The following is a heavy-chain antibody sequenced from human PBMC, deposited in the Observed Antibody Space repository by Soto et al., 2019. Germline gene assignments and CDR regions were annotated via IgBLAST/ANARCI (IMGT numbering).Heavy chain of an antibody. CDR1: GDTFNFYS. Sequence: QVQLVQSGAEVKRPGSSVKVSCKASGDTFNFYSINWVRQAPGLGLEWMGRVNPIVSMSNYAQKFQGRVTMIADKSTCTAYMELSSLRSEDTAIYYCASSYGSGYRAFDYWGQGALVTVSS. CDR3: ASSYGSGYRAFDY. D-gene: IGHD3-10*01. CDR2: VNPIVSMS. V-gene: IGHV1-69*02. J-gene: IGHJ4*02.